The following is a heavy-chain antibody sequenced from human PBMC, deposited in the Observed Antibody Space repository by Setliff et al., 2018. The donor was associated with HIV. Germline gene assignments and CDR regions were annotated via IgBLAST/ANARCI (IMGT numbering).Heavy chain of an antibody. Sequence: PGGSLRLSCAASGFTFSIYGMHWVRQAPGKGLEWVAVIWYDGGKKYYADSVKGRFTISRDDSKSTLYLQMNSLRAEGTAVYYCAKGLFRLRPDSLDIWGQGTLVTVSS. J-gene: IGHJ3*02. CDR2: IWYDGGKK. CDR3: AKGLFRLRPDSLDI. CDR1: GFTFSIYG. D-gene: IGHD6-19*01. V-gene: IGHV3-33*06.